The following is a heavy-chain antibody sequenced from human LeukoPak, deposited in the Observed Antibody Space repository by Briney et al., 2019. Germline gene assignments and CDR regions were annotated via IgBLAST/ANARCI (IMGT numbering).Heavy chain of an antibody. J-gene: IGHJ4*02. CDR3: ARDPYLYGSGSTPFDY. Sequence: GGSLRLSCAASGFTFSSYGMHWVRQAPGKGLEWVAVISYDGSNKYYADSVKGRFTISRDNSKNTLYLQMNSLRAEDTAVYYCARDPYLYGSGSTPFDYWGQGTLVTVSS. D-gene: IGHD3-10*01. V-gene: IGHV3-30*19. CDR2: ISYDGSNK. CDR1: GFTFSSYG.